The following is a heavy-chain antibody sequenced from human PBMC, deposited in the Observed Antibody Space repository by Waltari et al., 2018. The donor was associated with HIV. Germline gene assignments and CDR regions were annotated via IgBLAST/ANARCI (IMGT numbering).Heavy chain of an antibody. CDR3: ARSRHDYYDSSGYYRGAFDI. J-gene: IGHJ3*02. CDR1: GGSVSSSDYY. V-gene: IGHV4-30-4*08. CDR2: IYYKENT. Sequence: QVQLQESGPGLVKPSQTLSLTCTVSGGSVSSSDYYWNWIRQPPGKGLEWIGYIYYKENTYYNPSLKKRLTISLDRSKSQFSLKLSSVTAADTAVYYCARSRHDYYDSSGYYRGAFDIWGQGTMVPVSS. D-gene: IGHD3-22*01.